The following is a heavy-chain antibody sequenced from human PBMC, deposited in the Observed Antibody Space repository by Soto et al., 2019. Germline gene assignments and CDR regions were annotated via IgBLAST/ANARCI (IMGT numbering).Heavy chain of an antibody. CDR3: ARGRYSKSLGLYIDV. V-gene: IGHV3-33*01. J-gene: IGHJ4*02. CDR1: GFTFSTYG. Sequence: QVQLVESGGGVVQPGKALRLSCAASGFTFSTYGMHWVRQAPGKGLQWVAMIWQDGRNDYYGDSVKGRFSVSRDNSKNTLSLQMSGLRAEYTALYYCARGRYSKSLGLYIDVWGQGTLVTVSS. CDR2: IWQDGRND. D-gene: IGHD1-26*01.